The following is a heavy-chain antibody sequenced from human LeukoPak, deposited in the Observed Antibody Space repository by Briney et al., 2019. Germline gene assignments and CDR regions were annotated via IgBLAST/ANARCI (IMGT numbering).Heavy chain of an antibody. CDR2: ISYDGSNK. CDR1: GFTFSSYG. D-gene: IGHD2-15*01. Sequence: PGGSLRLSCAASGFTFSSYGMHWVRQAPGKGLEWVAVISYDGSNKYYADSVKGRFTISRDNSKNTLYLQMNSLRAEDTAVYYCAKDYCSGGSCHLDYWGQGTLVTVSS. CDR3: AKDYCSGGSCHLDY. J-gene: IGHJ4*02. V-gene: IGHV3-30*18.